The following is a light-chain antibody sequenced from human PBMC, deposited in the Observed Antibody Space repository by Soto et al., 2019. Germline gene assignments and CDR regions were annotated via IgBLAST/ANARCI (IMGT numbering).Light chain of an antibody. CDR3: QQSYSTPFT. V-gene: IGKV1-39*01. J-gene: IGKJ3*01. CDR2: AAS. CDR1: QSISSY. Sequence: DIQMTQSPSSLSASVGDRVTITCRASQSISSYLNWYQQKPAKAPKLLIYAASSLQSGVPSRFSRSGSGTDFTRTISSLQPEDFATYYCQQSYSTPFTFGPGTKVDIK.